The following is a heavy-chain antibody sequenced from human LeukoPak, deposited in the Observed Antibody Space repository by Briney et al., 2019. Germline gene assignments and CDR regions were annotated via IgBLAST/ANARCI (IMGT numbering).Heavy chain of an antibody. CDR1: GGSISSGGYY. V-gene: IGHV4-31*03. Sequence: PSQTLSLTCTVSGGSISSGGYYWSWIRQHPGKGLEWIGYIYYSGSTYYNPSLKSRVTISVDTSKNQFSLKLSSVTAADTAVYYCARGNSSGWYSEYYFDYWGQGTLVTVSS. D-gene: IGHD6-19*01. CDR2: IYYSGST. CDR3: ARGNSSGWYSEYYFDY. J-gene: IGHJ4*02.